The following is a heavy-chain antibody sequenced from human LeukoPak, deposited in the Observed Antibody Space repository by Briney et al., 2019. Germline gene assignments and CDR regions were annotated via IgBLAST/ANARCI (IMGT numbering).Heavy chain of an antibody. CDR3: ARDDYNSASAFDI. Sequence: ASVKVSCKASGGTFSSYAISWVRQAPGQGLEWMGGIIPIFGTANYAQKFQGRVTITTDESTSTAYMELSSLRSEDTAVYYCARDDYNSASAFDISGQGTMVTVSS. J-gene: IGHJ3*02. CDR2: IIPIFGTA. D-gene: IGHD4-11*01. V-gene: IGHV1-69*05. CDR1: GGTFSSYA.